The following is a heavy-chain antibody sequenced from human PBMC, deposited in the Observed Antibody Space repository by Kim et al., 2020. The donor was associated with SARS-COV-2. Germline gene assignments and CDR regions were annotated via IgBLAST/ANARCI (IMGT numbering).Heavy chain of an antibody. D-gene: IGHD6-13*01. V-gene: IGHV3-30*18. J-gene: IGHJ4*02. CDR2: ISYDGSNK. CDR1: GFTFSSYG. Sequence: GGSLRLSCAASGFTFSSYGMHWVRQAPGKGLEWVAVISYDGSNKYYADSVKGRFTISRDNSKNTLYLQMNSLRAEDTAVYYCAKDVDIAAAGTDYWGQGT. CDR3: AKDVDIAAAGTDY.